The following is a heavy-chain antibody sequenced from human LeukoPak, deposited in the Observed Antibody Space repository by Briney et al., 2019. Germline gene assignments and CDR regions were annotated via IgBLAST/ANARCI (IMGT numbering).Heavy chain of an antibody. CDR2: ISFSSSYI. CDR1: GFTFSTYS. V-gene: IGHV3-21*01. J-gene: IGHJ4*02. D-gene: IGHD1-26*01. Sequence: GGSLRLSCAASGFTFSTYSMNWVRQAPGKGLEWVSSISFSSSYIYYADSVKGRFTISRDNAKNTLYLQMNSLSAEDTAMYYCARSMSGSRELWGQGTLVTVSP. CDR3: ARSMSGSREL.